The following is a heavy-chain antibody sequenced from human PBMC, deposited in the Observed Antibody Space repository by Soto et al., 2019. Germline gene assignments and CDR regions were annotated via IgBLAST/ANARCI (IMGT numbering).Heavy chain of an antibody. D-gene: IGHD7-27*01. V-gene: IGHV4-30-4*01. CDR3: ARRWGPGFDY. J-gene: IGHJ4*02. CDR2: IYYSGNT. Sequence: PSETLSLTCTVSGDSISSGDYYWSWIRQPPGKGLEWIGCIYYSGNTYYNPSLKRRFSISVDTSKNQFSLQLSSVTVADTAVYYCARRWGPGFDYWGQGTLVTVSS. CDR1: GDSISSGDYY.